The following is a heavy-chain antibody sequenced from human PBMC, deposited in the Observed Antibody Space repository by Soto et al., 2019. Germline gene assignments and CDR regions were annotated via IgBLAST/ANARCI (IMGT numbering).Heavy chain of an antibody. CDR3: ARSGGGSGWL. CDR2: IYSSGST. V-gene: IGHV4-61*08. D-gene: IGHD6-19*01. CDR1: GGSVNTGDRY. J-gene: IGHJ4*02. Sequence: PSETLSLTCTVSGGSVNTGDRYWSWIRQPPGKALEWIAYIYSSGSTKYNPSLKSRVTISRDTSKNQFSLKMTSVTAEDTAVYYCARSGGGSGWLGGQGTLVTVSS.